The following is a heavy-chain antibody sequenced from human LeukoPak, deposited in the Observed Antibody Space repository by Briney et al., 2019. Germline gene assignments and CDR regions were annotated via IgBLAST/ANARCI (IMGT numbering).Heavy chain of an antibody. J-gene: IGHJ5*02. Sequence: ASMKVSCKAAGYSFTSFDLNWMRQASGQGLEWLGWMNPDSGATGYAQNFQGRISMTTDTSTRTAYMELSSLRSDDTAVYYCARTSRGVGFLVDPWGQGTLVTVSS. CDR2: MNPDSGAT. CDR3: ARTSRGVGFLVDP. V-gene: IGHV1-8*01. CDR1: GYSFTSFD. D-gene: IGHD2-15*01.